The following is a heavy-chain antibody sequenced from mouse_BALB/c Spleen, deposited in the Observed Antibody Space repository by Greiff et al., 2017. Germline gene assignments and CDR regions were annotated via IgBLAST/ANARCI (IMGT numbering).Heavy chain of an antibody. V-gene: IGHV1-5*01. J-gene: IGHJ2*01. CDR1: GYSFTSYW. D-gene: IGHD2-4*01. CDR2: IYPGNSDT. Sequence: VQLQQSGTVLARPGASVKMSCKASGYSFTSYWMHWVKQRPGQGLEWIGAIYPGNSDTSYNQKFKGKAKLTAVTSASTAYMELSSLTNEDSAVYYCTNYDHDGGYFDYWGQGTTLTVSS. CDR3: TNYDHDGGYFDY.